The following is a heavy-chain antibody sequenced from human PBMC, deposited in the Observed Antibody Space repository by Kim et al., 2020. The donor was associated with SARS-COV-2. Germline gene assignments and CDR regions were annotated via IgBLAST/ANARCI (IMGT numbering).Heavy chain of an antibody. Sequence: SETLSLTCTVSGYSISSGYYWGWIRQPPGKGLEWIGSIYHSGSTYYNPSLKSRVTISVDTSKNQFSLKLSSVTAADTAVYYCARDMYYYDSSGYGDYWGQGTLVTVSS. CDR2: IYHSGST. D-gene: IGHD3-22*01. CDR3: ARDMYYYDSSGYGDY. J-gene: IGHJ4*02. V-gene: IGHV4-38-2*02. CDR1: GYSISSGYY.